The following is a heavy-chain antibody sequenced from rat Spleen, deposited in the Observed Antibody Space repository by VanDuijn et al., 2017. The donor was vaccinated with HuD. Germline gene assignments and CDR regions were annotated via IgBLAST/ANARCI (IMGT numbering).Heavy chain of an antibody. CDR2: IWGNGNA. D-gene: IGHD5-1*01. CDR1: GFSLSNYG. V-gene: IGHV2-13*01. J-gene: IGHJ2*01. Sequence: QVQLKESGPGLVQPSQTLSLTCTVSGFSLSNYGLIWVRQPPGKGLEWMGVIWGNGNANYNSPLKSRLSISRDTSKSQVFLKVNSVQTEDTAMYFCARLGDYWGQGVMVTVSS. CDR3: ARLGDY.